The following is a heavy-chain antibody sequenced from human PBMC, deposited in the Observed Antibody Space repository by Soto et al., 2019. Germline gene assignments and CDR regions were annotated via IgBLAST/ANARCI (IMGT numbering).Heavy chain of an antibody. CDR1: GFTFSSYA. CDR2: VRGNGDPP. D-gene: IGHD5-12*01. J-gene: IGHJ4*02. CDR3: VKSRGGNNFDFFD. Sequence: GSLRLSCSASGFTFSSYAMHWVRQAPGKGLEYVSGVRGNGDPPFYADSVKGRFTISRDNSENTLYLQMSSLSADDTAVYYCVKSRGGNNFDFFDWGQGALVTVSS. V-gene: IGHV3-64D*06.